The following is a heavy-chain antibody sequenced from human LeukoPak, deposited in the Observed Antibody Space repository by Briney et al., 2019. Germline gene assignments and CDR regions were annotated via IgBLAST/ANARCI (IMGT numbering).Heavy chain of an antibody. V-gene: IGHV4-39*01. CDR2: IYYSGST. D-gene: IGHD2-2*01. CDR1: GGSISSSSYY. J-gene: IGHJ4*02. CDR3: ARGYQLLSSLRYYFDY. Sequence: SETLSLTCTVSGGSISSSSYYWGWIRQPPGKGLEWIGSIYYSGSTYYNPSLKSRVTISVDTSKNQFSLKLSSVTAADTAAYYCARGYQLLSSLRYYFDYWGQGTLVTVSS.